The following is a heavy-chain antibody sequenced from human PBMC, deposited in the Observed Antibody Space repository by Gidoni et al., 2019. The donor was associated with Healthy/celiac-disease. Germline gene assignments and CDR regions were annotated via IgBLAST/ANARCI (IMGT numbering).Heavy chain of an antibody. D-gene: IGHD2-21*02. V-gene: IGHV4-39*01. J-gene: IGHJ4*02. CDR1: GGSISSSSYY. Sequence: QLQLQESGPGLVKPSETLSLTCPVSGGSISSSSYYWGWIRQPPGKGLEWIGSIYYSGSTYYNPSLKSRVTISVDTSKNQFSLKLSSVTAADTAVYYCARRKYCGGDCYSGVDYWGQGTLVTVSS. CDR3: ARRKYCGGDCYSGVDY. CDR2: IYYSGST.